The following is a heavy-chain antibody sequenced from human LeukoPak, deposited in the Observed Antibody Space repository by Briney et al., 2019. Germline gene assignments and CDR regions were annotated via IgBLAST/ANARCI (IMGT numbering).Heavy chain of an antibody. CDR2: KSYDGSNK. V-gene: IGHV3-30*18. Sequence: GGSLRLSCAASGFTFSSYGMHWVRQAPGKGLEWVAVKSYDGSNKYYADSVKGRFTISRDNSKNTLYLQMNSLRAEDTAVYYCAKDIVVVTAIDLYYYYYGMDVWGQGTTVTVSS. D-gene: IGHD2-21*02. J-gene: IGHJ6*02. CDR3: AKDIVVVTAIDLYYYYYGMDV. CDR1: GFTFSSYG.